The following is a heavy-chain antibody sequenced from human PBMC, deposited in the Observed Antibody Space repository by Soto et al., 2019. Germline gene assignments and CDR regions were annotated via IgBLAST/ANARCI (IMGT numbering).Heavy chain of an antibody. D-gene: IGHD5-12*01. CDR2: IYWDDDK. J-gene: IGHJ4*02. Sequence: QITLKESGPTLVRPPQTLTLTCTFSGFSLTSGVGVGWIRQPPGQALEWLALIYWDDDKRYSPSLKNRLTITKDPSKNQVVLTMTNVGPVDTATYFCADIGPEIVTVGGHGGFDYWGQGTMVTVSS. CDR1: GFSLTSGVG. CDR3: ADIGPEIVTVGGHGGFDY. V-gene: IGHV2-5*02.